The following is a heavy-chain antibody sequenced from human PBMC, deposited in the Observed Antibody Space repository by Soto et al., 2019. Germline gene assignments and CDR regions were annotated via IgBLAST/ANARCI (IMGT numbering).Heavy chain of an antibody. Sequence: NPSETLSLTCAVYGGSFSGYYWSWIRQPPGKGLEWIGEINHSGSTNYNPSLKSRVTISVDTSKNQFSLKLSSVTAADTAVYYCARGFGLWFGESQRWFDPWGQGTLVTVSS. CDR1: GGSFSGYY. V-gene: IGHV4-34*01. CDR3: ARGFGLWFGESQRWFDP. CDR2: INHSGST. J-gene: IGHJ5*02. D-gene: IGHD3-10*01.